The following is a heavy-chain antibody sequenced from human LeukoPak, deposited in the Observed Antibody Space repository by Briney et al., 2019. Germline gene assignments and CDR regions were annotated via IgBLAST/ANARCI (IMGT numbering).Heavy chain of an antibody. CDR1: GYTYVSYG. J-gene: IGHJ4*02. D-gene: IGHD5-24*01. V-gene: IGHV1-18*01. CDR2: ISAYNGNT. Sequence: ASVKLCCKASGYTYVSYGISCVRQAPGQWLEWMGWISAYNGNTNYAQKNQGRVTMTTDTSTSTAYMELRSLRSDDTAVYYCVRDREEMATITSDYWGQGTLVTVSS. CDR3: VRDREEMATITSDY.